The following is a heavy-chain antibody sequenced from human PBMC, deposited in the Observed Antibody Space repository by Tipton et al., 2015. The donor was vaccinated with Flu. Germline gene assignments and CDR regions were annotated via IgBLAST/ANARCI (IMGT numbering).Heavy chain of an antibody. V-gene: IGHV3-53*01. CDR3: ARAMTSAAGYGMDV. CDR1: GFTVSTNS. J-gene: IGHJ6*02. CDR2: IYSGGGT. D-gene: IGHD6-13*01. Sequence: GSLRLSCAAYGFTVSTNSMTWVRQAPGKGLEWVSLIYSGGGTFYADSVKGRFTVSRDNSSNTVFLQMNNMRGEDTAVYYCARAMTSAAGYGMDVWGQGTTVTVSS.